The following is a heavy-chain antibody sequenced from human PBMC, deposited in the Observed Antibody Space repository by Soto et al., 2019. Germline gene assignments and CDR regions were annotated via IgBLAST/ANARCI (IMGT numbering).Heavy chain of an antibody. J-gene: IGHJ4*02. V-gene: IGHV4-4*07. CDR2: IYTSGAT. CDR3: ARGGIQLSYAFAY. Sequence: SETLSLTCSVSGSSFSNFYWSWIRQSAGKGLEWIGRIYTSGATSYNPSLKSRVTMSVDTSQTQMSLSVRSVTAADTAVYFCARGGIQLSYAFAYWGRGILVTVSS. D-gene: IGHD1-1*01. CDR1: GSSFSNFY.